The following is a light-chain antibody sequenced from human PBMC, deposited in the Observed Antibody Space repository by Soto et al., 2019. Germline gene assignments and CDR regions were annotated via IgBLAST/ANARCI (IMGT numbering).Light chain of an antibody. Sequence: DIQLTQSPSSLSASVGDRVTITCRASQGIRTYLAWYQQNPGKVPKLLIYAASILHSEVPSRFSGSGSGTDFTLTISSLQPEDVGTYYCQKYDSAPYTFGQGTKLEIK. CDR3: QKYDSAPYT. CDR1: QGIRTY. V-gene: IGKV1-27*01. J-gene: IGKJ2*01. CDR2: AAS.